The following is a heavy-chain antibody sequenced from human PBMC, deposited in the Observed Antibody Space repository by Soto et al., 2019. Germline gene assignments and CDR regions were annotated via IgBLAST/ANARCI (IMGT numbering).Heavy chain of an antibody. CDR3: ARALAGSYGY. V-gene: IGHV6-1*01. CDR2: TYYRSKWST. CDR1: GDSVSSKDAA. Sequence: SQTLSLTCAISGDSVSSKDAAWNWIRQSPSRGLEWLGRTYYRSKWSTDYAVSLKGRITVKPDTSKNQFSLQLNSVTPEDTAVYYCARALAGSYGYWGQGTQVTVSS. J-gene: IGHJ4*02. D-gene: IGHD1-26*01.